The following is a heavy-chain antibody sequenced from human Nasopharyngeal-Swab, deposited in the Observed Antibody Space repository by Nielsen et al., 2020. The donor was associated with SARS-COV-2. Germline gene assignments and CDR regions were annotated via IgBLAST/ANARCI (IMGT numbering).Heavy chain of an antibody. CDR1: GYTFTSYA. D-gene: IGHD2-8*01. CDR2: INTNTGNP. CDR3: ARGPCTNGVCSDFDY. J-gene: IGHJ4*02. V-gene: IGHV7-4-1*02. Sequence: ASVKVSCKASGYTFTSYAMNWVRQAPGQGLEWMGWINTNTGNPTYAQGFTGRFVFSLDTSVSTAYLQISSLKAEDTDVYYCARGPCTNGVCSDFDYWGQGTLVTVSS.